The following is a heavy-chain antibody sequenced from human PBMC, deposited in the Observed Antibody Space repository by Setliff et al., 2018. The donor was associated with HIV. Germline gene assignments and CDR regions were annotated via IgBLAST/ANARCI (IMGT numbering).Heavy chain of an antibody. Sequence: LSLTCTVSGGSISSSSYFWGWIRQPPGKGLEWIGSIYYSGSTYYNPSLKSRVTMSVDTSKNQFSLKLSSVTAADTAIYYCARSIHGGGSEPFDTWGQGILVTVSS. CDR1: GGSISSSSYF. CDR2: IYYSGST. D-gene: IGHD3-10*01. J-gene: IGHJ5*02. V-gene: IGHV4-39*07. CDR3: ARSIHGGGSEPFDT.